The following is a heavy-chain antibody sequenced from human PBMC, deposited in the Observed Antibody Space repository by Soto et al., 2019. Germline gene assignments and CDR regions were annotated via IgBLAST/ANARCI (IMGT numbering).Heavy chain of an antibody. J-gene: IGHJ5*02. V-gene: IGHV4-59*01. Sequence: PSETLSLTCTVSGGSINNYYCSWIRQPPGKGLEWIGYIYYSGSATYNPSLKSRVTISVDTSKNHFSLKLNSVTAVDTAIYYCARSGGPGADDWFDPWGQGTLVTVSS. D-gene: IGHD2-15*01. CDR1: GGSINNYY. CDR3: ARSGGPGADDWFDP. CDR2: IYYSGSA.